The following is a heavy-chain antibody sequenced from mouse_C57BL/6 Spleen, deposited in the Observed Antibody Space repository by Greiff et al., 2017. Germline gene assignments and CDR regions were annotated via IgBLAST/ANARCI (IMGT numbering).Heavy chain of an antibody. CDR1: GYAFSRYW. V-gene: IGHV1-80*01. D-gene: IGHD2-5*01. CDR3: ARSGDYSNYFDY. CDR2: IYPGDGDT. Sequence: QVQLQQSGAELVKPGASVKISCKASGYAFSRYWMNWVKQRPGKGLEWIGQIYPGDGDTNYNGKFKGKATLTADKSSSTAYMQLSSLTSEDSAVYFCARSGDYSNYFDYWGQGTTLTVSS. J-gene: IGHJ2*01.